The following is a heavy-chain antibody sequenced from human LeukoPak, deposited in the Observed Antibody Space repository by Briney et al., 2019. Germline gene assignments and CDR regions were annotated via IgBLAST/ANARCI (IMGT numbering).Heavy chain of an antibody. Sequence: SETLSLTCAAYGGSFSGYYWSWIRQPPGKGLEWIGEINHSGSTNYNPSLKSRVTISVDTSKNQFSLKLSSVTAADTAVYYCARVGYCSSTSCYGGRDYWGQGTLVTVSS. CDR3: ARVGYCSSTSCYGGRDY. J-gene: IGHJ4*02. V-gene: IGHV4-34*01. D-gene: IGHD2-2*01. CDR1: GGSFSGYY. CDR2: INHSGST.